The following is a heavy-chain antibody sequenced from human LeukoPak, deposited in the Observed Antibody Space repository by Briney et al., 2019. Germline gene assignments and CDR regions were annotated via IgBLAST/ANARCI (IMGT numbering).Heavy chain of an antibody. V-gene: IGHV4-59*08. CDR1: GGAISSYY. J-gene: IGHJ4*02. Sequence: SETLSLTCTVSGGAISSYYWSWIRQPPGKGLEWIGYIYYSGSTNYNPSLKSRVTISVDTSKNQFSLRLSSVTAADTAVYYSARLASGSYGPLTPFDYWGQGTLVTVSS. D-gene: IGHD1-26*01. CDR3: ARLASGSYGPLTPFDY. CDR2: IYYSGST.